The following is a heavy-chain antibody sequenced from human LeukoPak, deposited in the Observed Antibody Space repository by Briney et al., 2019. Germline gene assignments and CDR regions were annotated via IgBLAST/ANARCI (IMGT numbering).Heavy chain of an antibody. V-gene: IGHV3-48*04. CDR1: GFIFSDCS. J-gene: IGHJ4*02. Sequence: GGSLRLSCAASGFIFSDCSMNWVRQAPGKGLEWISNIRGSRSGLGSGMYYADSVRGRFTISRDDAKNSLYLQMSSLRAEDTAFYYCARDNNWGFDYWGQGALVTVSS. CDR2: IRGSRSGLGSGM. CDR3: ARDNNWGFDY. D-gene: IGHD7-27*01.